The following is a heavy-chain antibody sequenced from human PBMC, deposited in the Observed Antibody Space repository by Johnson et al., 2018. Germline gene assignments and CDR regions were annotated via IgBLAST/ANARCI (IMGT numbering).Heavy chain of an antibody. Sequence: QVQLVESGAEVKKPGASVKVSCKASGYTFTSYYMHWVRQAPGQGLEWMGIINPSGGSTSYAQKFQGRVTMTRDTSTSTVYMELSSLGSEDTAVYYWARDRAAAGTGYDGMDVWGQGTTVTVSS. J-gene: IGHJ6*02. D-gene: IGHD6-13*01. V-gene: IGHV1-46*01. CDR2: INPSGGST. CDR3: ARDRAAAGTGYDGMDV. CDR1: GYTFTSYY.